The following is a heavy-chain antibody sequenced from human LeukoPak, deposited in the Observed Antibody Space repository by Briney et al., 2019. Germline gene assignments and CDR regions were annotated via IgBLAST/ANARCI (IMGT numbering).Heavy chain of an antibody. CDR3: AKGNPH. Sequence: ETLSLTCAVYGGSFSGYYWSWVRQAPGKGLEWVSAISGSGGSTYYADSVKGRFTISRDNSKNTLYLQMNSLRAEDTAVYYCAKGNPHWGQGTLVTVSS. CDR2: ISGSGGST. D-gene: IGHD1-14*01. V-gene: IGHV3-23*01. J-gene: IGHJ4*02. CDR1: GGSFSGYY.